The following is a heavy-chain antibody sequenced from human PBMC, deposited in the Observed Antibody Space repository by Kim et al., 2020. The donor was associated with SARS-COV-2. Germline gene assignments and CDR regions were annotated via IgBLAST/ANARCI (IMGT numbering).Heavy chain of an antibody. Sequence: SVKVSCKASGGTFSSYAISWVRQAPGQGLEWMGRIIPILGIANYAQKFPGGVAITADTSTSTAYMVLSSLRTEDTAVYYCARPRYGSGSYYDRYYYYGMDVWGQGTTVTVSS. CDR2: IIPILGIA. J-gene: IGHJ6*02. CDR1: GGTFSSYA. CDR3: ARPRYGSGSYYDRYYYYGMDV. V-gene: IGHV1-69*04. D-gene: IGHD3-10*01.